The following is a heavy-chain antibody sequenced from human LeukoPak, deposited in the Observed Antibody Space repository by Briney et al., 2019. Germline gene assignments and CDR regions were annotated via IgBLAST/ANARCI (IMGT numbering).Heavy chain of an antibody. CDR3: AKDQDSSSSGVFDY. CDR2: ISWNSGSI. J-gene: IGHJ4*02. D-gene: IGHD6-6*01. Sequence: GGSLRLSCAASGFTFDDYAMHWVRQAPGKGLEWVSGISWNSGSIGYADSVEGRFTISRDNAKNSLYLQMNSLRAEDMALYYCAKDQDSSSSGVFDYWGQGTLVTVSS. V-gene: IGHV3-9*03. CDR1: GFTFDDYA.